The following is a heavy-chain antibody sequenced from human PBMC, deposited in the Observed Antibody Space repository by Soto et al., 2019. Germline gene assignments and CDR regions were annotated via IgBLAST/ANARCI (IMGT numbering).Heavy chain of an antibody. D-gene: IGHD2-15*01. CDR1: DGFISSSNY. CDR3: VRHGGRLFDY. V-gene: IGHV4-4*02. Sequence: QVQLQESGPGLVKPSGTLSLTCAVSDGFISSSNYWSWVRQPPGKGLEWIGQVYHNGGPSYNPSLRSRVTMSIDKSKNQFSLNLSAVTAADTAVDFCVRHGGRLFDYWGPGHLVTVSS. CDR2: VYHNGGP. J-gene: IGHJ4*02.